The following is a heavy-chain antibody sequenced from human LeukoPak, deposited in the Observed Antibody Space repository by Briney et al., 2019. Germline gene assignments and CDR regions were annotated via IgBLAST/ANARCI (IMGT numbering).Heavy chain of an antibody. Sequence: GGSLRLSCAASGFTVSSNYMSWVRQAPGKGLEWVSIIYSGGSTYYTDSVRGRFIISRDISKNTLYLQMNSLGAEDTAVYYCARVGDCGRASCYAIDYWGQGTLVTVSS. D-gene: IGHD2-2*01. J-gene: IGHJ4*02. CDR1: GFTVSSNY. CDR2: IYSGGST. V-gene: IGHV3-66*01. CDR3: ARVGDCGRASCYAIDY.